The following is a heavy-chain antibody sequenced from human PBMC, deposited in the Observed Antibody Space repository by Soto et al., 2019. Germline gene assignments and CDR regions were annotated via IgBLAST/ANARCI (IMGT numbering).Heavy chain of an antibody. V-gene: IGHV4-30-2*01. CDR1: GGSISSSSYS. CDR3: ARVPDY. CDR2: IYHSGST. J-gene: IGHJ4*02. Sequence: PSGTLSITCTVSGGSISSSSYSWGWIRQPPGKGLEWIGYIYHSGSTYYNPSLKSRVTISVDRSKNQFSLKLSSVTAADTAVYYCARVPDYWGQGTLVTVSS.